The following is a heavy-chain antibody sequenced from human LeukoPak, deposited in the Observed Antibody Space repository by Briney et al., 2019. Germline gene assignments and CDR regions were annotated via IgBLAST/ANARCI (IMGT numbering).Heavy chain of an antibody. CDR3: AKDAAPYSSGWYSGEGAFDY. V-gene: IGHV3-9*01. J-gene: IGHJ4*02. D-gene: IGHD6-19*01. CDR2: ISWNNDNI. CDR1: GFTFDDYA. Sequence: PGGSLRLSCAASGFTFDDYAMHWVRQAPGKGLEWVSGISWNNDNIGYADSVKGRFTISRDNAKNSLYLQMSSLRAEDTALYYCAKDAAPYSSGWYSGEGAFDYWGQGTLVTVSS.